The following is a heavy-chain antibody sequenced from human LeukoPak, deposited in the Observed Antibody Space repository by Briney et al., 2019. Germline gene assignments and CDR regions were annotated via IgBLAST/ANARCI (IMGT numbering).Heavy chain of an antibody. V-gene: IGHV3-74*01. CDR1: GFASGFNSYW. CDR3: AKIRVVFNWNYAYYFDY. CDR2: INSDGSST. Sequence: GGSLRLSCAASGFASGFNSYWMHWVRQAPGKGLVWVSRINSDGSSTSYADSVKGRFTISRDNAKNTPYLQMNSLRAEDTAVYYCAKIRVVFNWNYAYYFDYWGQGTLVTVSS. J-gene: IGHJ4*02. D-gene: IGHD1-7*01.